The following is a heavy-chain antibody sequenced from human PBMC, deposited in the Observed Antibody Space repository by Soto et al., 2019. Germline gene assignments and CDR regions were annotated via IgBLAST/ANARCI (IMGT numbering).Heavy chain of an antibody. CDR1: GFTFSSYS. CDR3: ASSSDYYDSSGYYVLYFDY. J-gene: IGHJ4*02. CDR2: ISRSSSTT. V-gene: IGHV3-48*02. Sequence: PGGSLRLSCAASGFTFSSYSMNWVRQAPGKGPEWVSYISRSSSTTYYADSVKGRFTISRDNAKSSLYLQMNSPRDEDTALYYCASSSDYYDSSGYYVLYFDYWGQGNMVTVSS. D-gene: IGHD3-22*01.